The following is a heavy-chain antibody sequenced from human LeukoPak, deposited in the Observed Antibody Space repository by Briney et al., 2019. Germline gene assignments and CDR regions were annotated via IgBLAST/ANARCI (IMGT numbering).Heavy chain of an antibody. D-gene: IGHD2-2*01. V-gene: IGHV3-23*01. CDR1: GFTFSSYA. Sequence: PGGSLRLSCAASGFTFSSYAMSWVRQAPGKGLEWVSAISGSGGSTYYADSVKGRFTISRDNSKNTLYLRMNSLRAENTAVYYCAEDLVIVVVPAAIDWFDPWGQGTLVTVSS. J-gene: IGHJ5*02. CDR2: ISGSGGST. CDR3: AEDLVIVVVPAAIDWFDP.